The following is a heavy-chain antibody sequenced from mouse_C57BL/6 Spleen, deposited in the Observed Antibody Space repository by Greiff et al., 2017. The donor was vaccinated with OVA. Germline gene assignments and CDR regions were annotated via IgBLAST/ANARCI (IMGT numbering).Heavy chain of an antibody. Sequence: VQLQQSGAELVKPGASVKISCKASGYAFSSYWMNWVKQRPGKGLEWIGQIYPGDGDTNYNGKFKGKATLTADKSSSTAYMQLSSLTSEDSAVYFCARWDTTVVAHWYFDVWGTGTTVTVSS. CDR2: IYPGDGDT. V-gene: IGHV1-80*01. CDR1: GYAFSSYW. D-gene: IGHD1-1*01. J-gene: IGHJ1*03. CDR3: ARWDTTVVAHWYFDV.